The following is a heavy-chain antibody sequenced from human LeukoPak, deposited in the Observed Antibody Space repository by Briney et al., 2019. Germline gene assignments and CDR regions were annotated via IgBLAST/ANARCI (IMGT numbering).Heavy chain of an antibody. Sequence: SETLSLTCTVSGGSISSYYWSWIRQPPGKGLEWIGYIYYSGGTNYNPSLKSRVTISVDTSKNQFSLKLSSVTAADTAVYYCARHFYPYYYDSSGYYWFHNAFDIWGQGTMVTVSS. J-gene: IGHJ3*02. CDR3: ARHFYPYYYDSSGYYWFHNAFDI. V-gene: IGHV4-59*08. D-gene: IGHD3-22*01. CDR2: IYYSGGT. CDR1: GGSISSYY.